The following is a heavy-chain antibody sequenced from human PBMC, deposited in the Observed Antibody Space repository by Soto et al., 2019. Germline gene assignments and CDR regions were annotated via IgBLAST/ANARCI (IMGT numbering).Heavy chain of an antibody. CDR3: XXXXDCISTSXYTDY. Sequence: QVQLVESGGGVVQPGRSLRLSCAASGFTFSSYAMHWVRQAPGKGLEWVAVISYDGSNKYYADSVKGRFTISRDNSKXXXXXXXXXXXXXXXXXXXXXXXXDCISTSXYTDYWGQGTLVTVSS. CDR2: ISYDGSNK. D-gene: IGHD2-2*02. J-gene: IGHJ4*02. CDR1: GFTFSSYA. V-gene: IGHV3-30-3*01.